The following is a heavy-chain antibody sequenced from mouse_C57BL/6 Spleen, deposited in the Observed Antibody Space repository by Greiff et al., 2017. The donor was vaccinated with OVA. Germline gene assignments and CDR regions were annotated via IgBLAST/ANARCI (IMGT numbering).Heavy chain of an antibody. Sequence: EVQLVESGGGLVKPGGSLKLSCAASGFTFSDYGMHWVRQAPEKGLEWVAYISSGSSTIYYADTVKGRFTISSDNAKNTLFLQMTSLRSEDTAMYYCAKNYGSSPYWYFDVWGTGTTVTVSS. V-gene: IGHV5-17*01. CDR1: GFTFSDYG. CDR2: ISSGSSTI. J-gene: IGHJ1*03. CDR3: AKNYGSSPYWYFDV. D-gene: IGHD1-1*01.